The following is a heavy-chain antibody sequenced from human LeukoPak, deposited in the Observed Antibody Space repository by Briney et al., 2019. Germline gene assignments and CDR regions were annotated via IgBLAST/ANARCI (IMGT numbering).Heavy chain of an antibody. D-gene: IGHD5-18*01. CDR3: ARIGKIQLWLGDFDY. Sequence: GGSLRLSCAASGFTFSSYWMRWVRQAPGKGLEWVANIKQDGSEKYYVDSVKGRFTISRDNAKNSLYLQMNSLRAEDTAVYYCARIGKIQLWLGDFDYWGQGTLVTVSS. CDR2: IKQDGSEK. V-gene: IGHV3-7*01. J-gene: IGHJ4*02. CDR1: GFTFSSYW.